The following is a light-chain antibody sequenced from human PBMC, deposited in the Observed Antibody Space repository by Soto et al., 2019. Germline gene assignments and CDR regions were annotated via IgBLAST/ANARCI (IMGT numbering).Light chain of an antibody. Sequence: DIQMTQSPSTLSASVGDRITITCRASQGIGSWLAWYQQKPGKAPRLLIYKASTLESGVPPRFSGSGSGTEFTLTSSSVQPDDSSTYYCQQYNSYATFGEGTKLDIK. CDR1: QGIGSW. J-gene: IGKJ2*01. CDR3: QQYNSYAT. CDR2: KAS. V-gene: IGKV1-5*03.